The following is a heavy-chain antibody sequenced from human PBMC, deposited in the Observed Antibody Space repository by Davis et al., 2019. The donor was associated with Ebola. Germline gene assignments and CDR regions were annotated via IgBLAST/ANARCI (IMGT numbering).Heavy chain of an antibody. J-gene: IGHJ5*01. V-gene: IGHV5-51*01. D-gene: IGHD3-10*01. CDR3: ARRGSGSFDTNWFDS. CDR1: GYTFTSYW. CDR2: IYPGDSDT. Sequence: GESLKISCKASGYTFTSYWIVWVRQMPGKGLEWMGIIYPGDSDTRYSPSFLGQVIFSADKSISTAYLQWSSLKASDTAIYYCARRGSGSFDTNWFDSWGQGTLVTVSS.